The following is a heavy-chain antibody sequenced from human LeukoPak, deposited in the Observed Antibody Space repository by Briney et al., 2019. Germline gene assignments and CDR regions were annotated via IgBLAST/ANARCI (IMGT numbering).Heavy chain of an antibody. CDR3: ARDGGTAGEFDY. V-gene: IGHV3-7*05. D-gene: IGHD2-15*01. J-gene: IGHJ4*02. CDR2: IKQDGSEK. Sequence: PGGSLRLSCAASGFTLRSYWVTWVRQAPGKGLEWVANIKQDGSEKYYVDSVKGRFTISRDNAKNSLYLQMNSLRAEDTAMYYCARDGGTAGEFDYWGQGTLVTVSS. CDR1: GFTLRSYW.